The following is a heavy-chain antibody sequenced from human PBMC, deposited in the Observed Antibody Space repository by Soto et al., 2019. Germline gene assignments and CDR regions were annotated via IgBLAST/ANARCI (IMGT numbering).Heavy chain of an antibody. D-gene: IGHD3-22*01. V-gene: IGHV3-21*01. CDR2: ISDSSSYI. Sequence: TGGSLRLSCAASGFTFSSYAMSWVRQAPGKGLEWVSPISDSSSYIYYADSVKGRFTISRDNAKNSLYLQMNSLRAEDTAVYYCARYDSSGYYWPYYYYGMDVWGQGTTVTVSS. CDR1: GFTFSSYA. CDR3: ARYDSSGYYWPYYYYGMDV. J-gene: IGHJ6*02.